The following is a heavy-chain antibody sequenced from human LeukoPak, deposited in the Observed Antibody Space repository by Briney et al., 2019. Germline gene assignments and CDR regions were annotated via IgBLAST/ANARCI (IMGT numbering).Heavy chain of an antibody. Sequence: AGGSLRLSCAVTGLTFRNYAMSWVRQAPGKGPEWVSDISGSGGVTHYADSVKGRFSISRDNSRNTLDLQMSSLRVEDTAVYYCAKGPLTEVAGTTWDYWGQGTLVTVSS. CDR1: GLTFRNYA. CDR2: ISGSGGVT. V-gene: IGHV3-23*01. CDR3: AKGPLTEVAGTTWDY. D-gene: IGHD6-19*01. J-gene: IGHJ4*02.